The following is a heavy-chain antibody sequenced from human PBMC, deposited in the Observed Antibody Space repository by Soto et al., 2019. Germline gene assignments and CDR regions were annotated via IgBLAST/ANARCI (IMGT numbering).Heavy chain of an antibody. CDR3: TRATFDV. Sequence: SLRLSCAVTGFDFTTYAMHWVRQTPDKGLEWAAIIWFDGIKEFYAESVRGRFTISIDTSKNTVFLQMNNVRAEDTALYYCTRATFDVWGQGTTVTVSS. V-gene: IGHV3-33*01. CDR1: GFDFTTYA. CDR2: IWFDGIKE. J-gene: IGHJ6*02.